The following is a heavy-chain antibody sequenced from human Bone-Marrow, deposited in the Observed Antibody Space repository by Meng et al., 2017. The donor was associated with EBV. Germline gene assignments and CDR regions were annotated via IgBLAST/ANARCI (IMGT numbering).Heavy chain of an antibody. CDR1: GGSVSSSNW. V-gene: IGHV4-4*02. Sequence: RWPCPWRVKQWGTLSLTCGVSGGSVSSSNWWSGVRQPPGKGVEWIGVIDHSGSTNYNPSLKSRVTISIAKSKNQFSLKLRSVTAADTAVYYCARDISGTIGYWGQGTLVTVSS. J-gene: IGHJ4*02. CDR3: ARDISGTIGY. CDR2: IDHSGST. D-gene: IGHD3-10*01.